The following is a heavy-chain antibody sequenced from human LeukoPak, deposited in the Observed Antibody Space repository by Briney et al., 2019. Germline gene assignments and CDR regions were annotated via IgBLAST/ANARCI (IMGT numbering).Heavy chain of an antibody. Sequence: GGSLRLSCAASGFIFEESTMHWVRQAPGKGLEWVSLINWDGGSTYYGDSVKGRFTISRDNFKNTVYLEMTSLTTEDTALYYCAKARDSANYYFDSWGQGTLVTVSS. V-gene: IGHV3-43*01. CDR1: GFIFEEST. J-gene: IGHJ4*02. D-gene: IGHD1-26*01. CDR3: AKARDSANYYFDS. CDR2: INWDGGST.